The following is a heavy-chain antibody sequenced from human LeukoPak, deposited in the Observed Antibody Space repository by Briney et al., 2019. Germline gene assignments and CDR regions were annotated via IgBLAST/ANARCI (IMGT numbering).Heavy chain of an antibody. D-gene: IGHD3-9*01. Sequence: GESLKISCKGSGYSFTSYWIGWVRQMPGKGLEWMGIIYPGDSDTRYSPSFQGHVTISADKSISTAYLQWSSLKASGTAMYYCARINYDILTGYYHFDYWGQGTLVTVSS. V-gene: IGHV5-51*01. CDR1: GYSFTSYW. J-gene: IGHJ4*02. CDR2: IYPGDSDT. CDR3: ARINYDILTGYYHFDY.